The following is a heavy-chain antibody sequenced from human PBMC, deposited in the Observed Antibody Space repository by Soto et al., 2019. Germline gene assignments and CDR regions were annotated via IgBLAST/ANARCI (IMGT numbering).Heavy chain of an antibody. V-gene: IGHV6-1*01. CDR3: ASSRGLDYYYGMDV. CDR1: GDSVSSNSAA. CDR2: TYYRSKWYN. Sequence: SQTLSLTCAISGDSVSSNSAAWNWIRQSPSRDLEWLGRTYYRSKWYNDYAVSVKSRITINPDTSKNQFSLQLNSVTPEDTAVYYCASSRGLDYYYGMDVWGQGTTVTVSS. D-gene: IGHD6-19*01. J-gene: IGHJ6*02.